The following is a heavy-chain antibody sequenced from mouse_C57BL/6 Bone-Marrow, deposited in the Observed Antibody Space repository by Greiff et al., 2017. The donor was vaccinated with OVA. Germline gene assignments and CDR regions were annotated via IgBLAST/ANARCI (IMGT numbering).Heavy chain of an antibody. CDR3: ARRFGITTVLDFDY. J-gene: IGHJ2*01. CDR2: INPNNGGT. V-gene: IGHV1-26*01. CDR1: GYTFTDYY. Sequence: VQLQQSGPELVKPGASVKISCKASGYTFTDYYMNWVKQSHGKSLEWIGDINPNNGGTSYNQKFKGKATLTVDKSSSTAYMELRSLTSDDSAVYNCARRFGITTVLDFDYWGQGTTLTVSS. D-gene: IGHD1-1*01.